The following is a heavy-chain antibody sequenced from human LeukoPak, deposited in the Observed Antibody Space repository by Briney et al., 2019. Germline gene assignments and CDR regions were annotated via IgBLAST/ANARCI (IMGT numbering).Heavy chain of an antibody. D-gene: IGHD1-1*01. Sequence: GGSLRLSCAASGFSVSRNYMNWVRQAPGKGLEWVSVIYSGGSTYFADSVKGRFTITRDNSKNTVFLQMNSLRAEDTAVYYCARDSETETGWYYYGMDVWSQGTTVTVSS. V-gene: IGHV3-53*01. J-gene: IGHJ6*02. CDR1: GFSVSRNY. CDR2: IYSGGST. CDR3: ARDSETETGWYYYGMDV.